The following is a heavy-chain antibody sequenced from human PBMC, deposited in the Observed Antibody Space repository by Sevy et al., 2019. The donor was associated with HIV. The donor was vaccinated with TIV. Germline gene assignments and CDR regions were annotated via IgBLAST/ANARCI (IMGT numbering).Heavy chain of an antibody. J-gene: IGHJ4*02. CDR1: GYTFTSYG. D-gene: IGHD4-17*01. V-gene: IGHV1-18*01. CDR2: ISAYNGNT. Sequence: ASVKVSCKASGYTFTSYGISWVRQAPGQGLEWMGWISAYNGNTNYAQKLQGRVTMTTDTSTSTAYMELRSLRSDDTAVYYCTRDLRRMTTGGYWGQGTLVTVSS. CDR3: TRDLRRMTTGGY.